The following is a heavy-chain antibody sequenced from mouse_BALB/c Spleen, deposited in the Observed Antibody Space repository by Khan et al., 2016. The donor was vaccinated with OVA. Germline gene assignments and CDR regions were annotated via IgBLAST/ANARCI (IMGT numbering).Heavy chain of an antibody. CDR2: ISYSGYT. CDR3: ARSVYYSGSTFYYVDV. D-gene: IGHD1-1*01. Sequence: EVKLEESGPGLMKPPQSLSLTCTVTGYSITSDYAWNWIRQFPGNKLEWMGYISYSGYTSYNPSLKSRISVTRDTSKNQFFLQLNSVTTEDTATYFCARSVYYSGSTFYYVDVWGQGTTLTVSS. CDR1: GYSITSDYA. J-gene: IGHJ2*01. V-gene: IGHV3-2*02.